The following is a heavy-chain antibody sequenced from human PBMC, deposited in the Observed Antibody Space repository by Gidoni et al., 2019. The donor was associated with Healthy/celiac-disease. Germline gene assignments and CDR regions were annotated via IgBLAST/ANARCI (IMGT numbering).Heavy chain of an antibody. J-gene: IGHJ4*02. CDR1: GFTFSSYS. D-gene: IGHD3-3*01. CDR3: ARDILFAFGYFDY. CDR2: ISSSSSYI. V-gene: IGHV3-21*01. Sequence: GGGLVKPGGSLRLSCAASGFTFSSYSMNWVRQAPGKGLEWVSSISSSSSYIYYADSVKGRFTISRDNAKNSLYLQMNSLRAEDTAVYYCARDILFAFGYFDYWGQGTLVTVSS.